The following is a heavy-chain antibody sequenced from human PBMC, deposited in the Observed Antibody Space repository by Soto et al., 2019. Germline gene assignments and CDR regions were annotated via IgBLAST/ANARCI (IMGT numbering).Heavy chain of an antibody. J-gene: IGHJ4*02. CDR3: MTQTVIRGDVVY. D-gene: IGHD4-17*01. CDR2: IYYIGNT. Sequence: SETLSLTCTVSGGSISSSSYYWGWIRQPPGKGLEWIGSIYYIGNTYYNPSLESRVTISVDTSKNQFSLKLSSATAADTAVYYCMTQTVIRGDVVYWGQGTRVTVSS. CDR1: GGSISSSSYY. V-gene: IGHV4-39*01.